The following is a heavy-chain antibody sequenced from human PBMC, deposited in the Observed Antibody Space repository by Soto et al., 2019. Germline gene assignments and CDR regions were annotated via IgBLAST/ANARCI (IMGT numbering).Heavy chain of an antibody. Sequence: SETLSLTCTVSGGSISSSSYYWGWIRQPPGKGLEWIGSIYYSGSTYYNPSLKSRVTISVDTSKNQFSLKLSSVTAADTAVYYCARGRSIAARLGGTYNWFDPWGQGTLVTVSS. J-gene: IGHJ5*02. D-gene: IGHD6-6*01. V-gene: IGHV4-39*01. CDR3: ARGRSIAARLGGTYNWFDP. CDR2: IYYSGST. CDR1: GGSISSSSYY.